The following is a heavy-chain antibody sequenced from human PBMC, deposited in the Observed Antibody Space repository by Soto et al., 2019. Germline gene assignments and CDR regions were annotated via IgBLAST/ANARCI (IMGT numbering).Heavy chain of an antibody. J-gene: IGHJ4*02. CDR2: TYYRSKWYN. CDR3: ARERGIAAAGDFDY. V-gene: IGHV6-1*01. CDR1: VDSVSSNSVA. Sequence: LQTLSLTCAISVDSVSSNSVAWDWIRQSPSRGLEWLGRTYYRSKWYNDYAVSVKSRITINPDTSKNQFSLQLNSVTPEDTAVYYCARERGIAAAGDFDYWGQGTLVTVSS. D-gene: IGHD6-13*01.